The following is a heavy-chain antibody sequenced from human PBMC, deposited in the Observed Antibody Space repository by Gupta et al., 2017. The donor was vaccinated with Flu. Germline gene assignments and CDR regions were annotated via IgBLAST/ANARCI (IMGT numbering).Heavy chain of an antibody. V-gene: IGHV3-15*01. CDR3: ATENTFYDSAPYFDY. D-gene: IGHD2/OR15-2a*01. CDR2: IRSIFDGGTT. CDR1: GFTFTNAW. J-gene: IGHJ4*02. Sequence: EVQLVESGGGLVKPGGSLRLSCAASGFTFTNAWMTWVRQAPGKGLEWVGRIRSIFDGGTTDYTAPVKGRISISRDDPKTMLFLQLTSLKTEDTAVYYCATENTFYDSAPYFDYWGQGALVTVSS.